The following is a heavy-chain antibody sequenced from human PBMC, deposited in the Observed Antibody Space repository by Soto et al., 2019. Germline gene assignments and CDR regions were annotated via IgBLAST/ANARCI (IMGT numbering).Heavy chain of an antibody. V-gene: IGHV4-38-2*02. CDR3: ARECGTGFYHLDY. CDR1: GDSIKTGVN. J-gene: IGHJ4*02. Sequence: PXWTLSLTCAASGDSIKTGVNCGSIQKPPGKGLEWIGSIYHSGSTYYNLSLKSRVTISADTSKNQISLKLISVTAADTALYYCARECGTGFYHLDYCGEGHLVTV. D-gene: IGHD6-19*01. CDR2: IYHSGST.